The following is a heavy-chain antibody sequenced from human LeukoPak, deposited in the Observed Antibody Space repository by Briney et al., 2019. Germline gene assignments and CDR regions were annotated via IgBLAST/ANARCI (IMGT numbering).Heavy chain of an antibody. V-gene: IGHV3-23*01. D-gene: IGHD4-17*01. Sequence: GSLRLSCAAPEFDFCSHAMTWVRPAPGKGLEWVSAISISGSKTYYADSVKGRFTISRDNSKNTLYLQMYSLRAEDTAVYYCANEIRPNDYWGQGTQVTVSS. CDR3: ANEIRPNDY. CDR1: EFDFCSHA. J-gene: IGHJ4*02. CDR2: ISISGSKT.